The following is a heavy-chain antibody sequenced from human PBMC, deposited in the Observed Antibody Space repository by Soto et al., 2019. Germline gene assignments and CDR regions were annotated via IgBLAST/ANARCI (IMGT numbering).Heavy chain of an antibody. J-gene: IGHJ5*02. CDR2: INHSGST. CDR3: ARGPPTFSPKKNWFDP. Sequence: QVQLQQWGAGLLKPSETLSLTCAVYGGSFSGYYWSWIRQPPGKELEWIGEINHSGSTNYNPSLKSRVTISVDTSKNQFSLKLSSVTAADTAVYYCARGPPTFSPKKNWFDPWGQGTLVTVSS. V-gene: IGHV4-34*01. CDR1: GGSFSGYY.